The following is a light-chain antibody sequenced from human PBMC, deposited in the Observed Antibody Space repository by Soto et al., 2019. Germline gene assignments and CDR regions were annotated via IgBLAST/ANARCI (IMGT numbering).Light chain of an antibody. V-gene: IGKV3-15*01. CDR2: DAS. CDR1: QSVRSN. CDR3: QEYNKWPLIT. J-gene: IGKJ5*01. Sequence: DIVMTQSPATLSVSPGERATLSCRASQSVRSNLAWYQQKPGQAPRLLIYDASTRATGIPARFSGSGSGTEFTLTISSLQSEDFAVYFCQEYNKWPLITFGQGTRLEIK.